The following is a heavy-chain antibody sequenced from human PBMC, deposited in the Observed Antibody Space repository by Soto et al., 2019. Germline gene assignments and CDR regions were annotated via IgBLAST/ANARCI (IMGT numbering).Heavy chain of an antibody. D-gene: IGHD2-2*01. CDR2: MNPNSGNT. V-gene: IGHV1-8*01. CDR3: ARDPVRYCSSTSCLGLYCMDV. J-gene: IGHJ6*02. CDR1: GCTFTSYD. Sequence: ASVKVSCKASGCTFTSYDINWVRQATGQGLEWMGWMNPNSGNTGYAQKFQGRVTMTRNTSISTAYMGLSSLRSEDTAVYYCARDPVRYCSSTSCLGLYCMDVWGQGTTVTVSS.